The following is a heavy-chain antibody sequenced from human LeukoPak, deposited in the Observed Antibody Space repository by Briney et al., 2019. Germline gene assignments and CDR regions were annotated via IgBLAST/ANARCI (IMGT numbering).Heavy chain of an antibody. Sequence: GGSLRLSCAASGFTFSSYAMSWVRQAPGKGLEWVSAISGSGGSTYYADSVKGRFTISRDNAKSTLYLQMNSLRAEDTAVYYCARDPWGWDYFDYWGQGTLVTVSS. J-gene: IGHJ4*02. CDR3: ARDPWGWDYFDY. CDR2: ISGSGGST. CDR1: GFTFSSYA. V-gene: IGHV3-23*01. D-gene: IGHD3-16*01.